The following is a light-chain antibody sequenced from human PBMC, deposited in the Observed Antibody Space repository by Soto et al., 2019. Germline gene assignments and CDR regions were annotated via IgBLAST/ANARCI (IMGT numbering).Light chain of an antibody. V-gene: IGKV1-5*01. J-gene: IGKJ1*01. CDR2: DAS. CDR1: QSISNW. Sequence: DIQMAESPSTLSASVGDRVTITCRASQSISNWLAWYQQKPGKAPKLLIYDASSLESGVSLGFSGSGSGTEFTLTISSLQPDDFATYYCQQYNSYSRTFGQGTKVDIK. CDR3: QQYNSYSRT.